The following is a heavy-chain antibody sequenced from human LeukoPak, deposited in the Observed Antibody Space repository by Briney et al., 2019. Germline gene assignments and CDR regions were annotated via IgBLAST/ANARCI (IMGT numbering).Heavy chain of an antibody. D-gene: IGHD3-22*01. Sequence: GGSLRLSCAASGFTFNGYWMSWVRQAPGKGLEWVANIKQDGSDKYYVDSVKGRFTISRDNAKNSLYLQMNSLRAEDTAVYYCARDYYDVSDYYYYGMDVWGQGTTVTVSS. CDR3: ARDYYDVSDYYYYGMDV. CDR2: IKQDGSDK. CDR1: GFTFNGYW. V-gene: IGHV3-7*01. J-gene: IGHJ6*02.